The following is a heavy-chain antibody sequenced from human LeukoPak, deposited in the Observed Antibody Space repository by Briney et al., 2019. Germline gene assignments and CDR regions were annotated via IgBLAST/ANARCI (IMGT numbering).Heavy chain of an antibody. D-gene: IGHD5-18*01. Sequence: SEPLSLTCAVSVGSLSSSNWWSWVRQTPGKGLEGTEEIYHSGSTNYNPSLKSRVTISVDKSKNQFSLKLSSVTAADTAVYYCARAPAYGYIFTVDYWGEGTLVSVSS. V-gene: IGHV4-4*02. J-gene: IGHJ4*02. CDR1: VGSLSSSNW. CDR2: IYHSGST. CDR3: ARAPAYGYIFTVDY.